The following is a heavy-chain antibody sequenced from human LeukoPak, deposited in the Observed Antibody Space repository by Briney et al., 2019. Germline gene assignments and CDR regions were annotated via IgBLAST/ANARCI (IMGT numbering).Heavy chain of an antibody. V-gene: IGHV1-69-2*01. D-gene: IGHD2-15*01. CDR1: GYTFTDYY. J-gene: IGHJ3*02. CDR2: VDPEDGET. CDR3: ATRKRGYCSGGSCPGAFDI. Sequence: ATVKISCXVSGYTFTDYYMHWVQRAPGKGLEWMGLVDPEDGETIYAEKFQGRVTITADTSTDTAYMELSSLRSEDTAVYYCATRKRGYCSGGSCPGAFDIWGQGTMVTVSS.